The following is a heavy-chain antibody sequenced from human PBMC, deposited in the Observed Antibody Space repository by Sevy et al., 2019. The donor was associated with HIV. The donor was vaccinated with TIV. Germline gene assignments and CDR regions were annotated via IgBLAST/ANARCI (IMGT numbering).Heavy chain of an antibody. CDR3: GRAHGYCVVNSCFGGSINAFDI. CDR1: GIIFTTSG. V-gene: IGHV3-9*01. CDR2: ISWNSGAI. Sequence: GGSLRLSCAVSGIIFTTSGMHWVRQAPGKGLEWVSGISWNSGAIGYAGSVKGRFTISRDNGQNSLYLQMNSLRIDDTALYYCGRAHGYCVVNSCFGGSINAFDILGQGTMVTVSS. J-gene: IGHJ3*02. D-gene: IGHD2-15*01.